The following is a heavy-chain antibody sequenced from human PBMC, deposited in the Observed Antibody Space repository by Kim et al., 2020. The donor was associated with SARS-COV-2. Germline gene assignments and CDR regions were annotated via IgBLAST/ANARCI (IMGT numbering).Heavy chain of an antibody. CDR1: GYTFTSYG. J-gene: IGHJ4*02. D-gene: IGHD6-13*01. Sequence: ASVKVSCKASGYTFTSYGISWVRQAPGQGLEWMGWISAYNGNTNYAQKIQGRVTMTTDTSTSTAYMELRSLRSDDTAVYYCARAGRGVAAAGPPGGLWGQGTLVTVSS. CDR3: ARAGRGVAAAGPPGGL. V-gene: IGHV1-18*04. CDR2: ISAYNGNT.